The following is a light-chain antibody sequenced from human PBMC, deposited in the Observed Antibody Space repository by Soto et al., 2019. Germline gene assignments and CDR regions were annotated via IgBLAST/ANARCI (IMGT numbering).Light chain of an antibody. V-gene: IGKV3-15*01. Sequence: EVVMTQSPATLSVSPGDGATLSCRASQNVHSNLAWYQQKPGQAPRLLIYDTSTRATDIPFRFSGGGSGTELTLNISRLHSEDFAVYYCQQYTNRPLAFGGGTKVEIQ. J-gene: IGKJ4*01. CDR2: DTS. CDR3: QQYTNRPLA. CDR1: QNVHSN.